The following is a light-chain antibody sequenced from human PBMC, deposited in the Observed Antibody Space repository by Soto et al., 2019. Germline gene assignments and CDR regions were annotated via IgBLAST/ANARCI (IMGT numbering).Light chain of an antibody. V-gene: IGKV1-33*01. CDR1: QDITYS. Sequence: DIQMTQSPSSLSASVGDRVTITCQASQDITYSLSWYQQKPGKAPKLLIYDAANLEAGVPSRFSGSGCWTDFTFAISSLQPEDIATYYCHQYDNLPPLTFGEGTKVEIK. CDR3: HQYDNLPPLT. CDR2: DAA. J-gene: IGKJ4*01.